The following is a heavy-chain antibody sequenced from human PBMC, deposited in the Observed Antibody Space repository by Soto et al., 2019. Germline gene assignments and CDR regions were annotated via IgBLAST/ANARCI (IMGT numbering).Heavy chain of an antibody. V-gene: IGHV6-1*01. J-gene: IGHJ5*02. Sequence: SQTLSLTCAISGDSVSSNSAAWNWIRQSPSRGLEWLGRTYYRSKWYNDYAVSVKSRITINPDTSKNQFSLQLNSVTPEDTAVYYCARDQGEVPAAKPPALHNWFEPWGQGPLVTVSS. CDR3: ARDQGEVPAAKPPALHNWFEP. D-gene: IGHD2-2*02. CDR2: TYYRSKWYN. CDR1: GDSVSSNSAA.